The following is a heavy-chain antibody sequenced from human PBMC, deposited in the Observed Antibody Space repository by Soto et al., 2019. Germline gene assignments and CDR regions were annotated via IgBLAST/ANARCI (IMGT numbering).Heavy chain of an antibody. J-gene: IGHJ4*02. CDR3: ARHVQWSFKSNFDY. Sequence: SETHPLTYTVSGGSISNISYYWGWIRQPPGKGLEWIGSIYYSGSTYYNPSLKSRVTISVDTSKNQFSLKLSSVTAADTAVYYCARHVQWSFKSNFDYWGQGTLVTVSS. CDR2: IYYSGST. CDR1: GGSISNISYY. D-gene: IGHD6-19*01. V-gene: IGHV4-39*01.